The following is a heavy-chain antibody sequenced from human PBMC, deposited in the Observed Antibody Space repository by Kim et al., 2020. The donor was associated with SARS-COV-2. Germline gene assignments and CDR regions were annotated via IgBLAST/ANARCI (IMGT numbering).Heavy chain of an antibody. CDR3: AKDRHYSDSRGYYGCFDC. D-gene: IGHD3-22*01. V-gene: IGHV3-30*18. CDR2: TSYDRSYK. CDR1: GFTFNTYG. J-gene: IGHJ4*02. Sequence: GGSLRLSCAASGFTFNTYGMHWVRQAPGKGLEWVSSTSYDRSYKYYADSVKGRFTISRDNSKNTLYLQMNSLRAEDTAVYYCAKDRHYSDSRGYYGCFDCWGAGALVSAS.